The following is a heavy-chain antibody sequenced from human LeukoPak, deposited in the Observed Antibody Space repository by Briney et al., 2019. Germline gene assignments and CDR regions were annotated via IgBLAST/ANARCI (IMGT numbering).Heavy chain of an antibody. CDR3: ARWGHDGYCTNGVCYNVDP. Sequence: PGGSLRLSCAASGFTVSNNYMSWVRQAPGKGLEWVSVIYSAGTTYYADSVKGRFTISRQNPENTLFLQMNSLRPEDTAVYYCARWGHDGYCTNGVCYNVDPWGQGTLVTVSS. CDR2: IYSAGTT. CDR1: GFTVSNNY. J-gene: IGHJ5*02. V-gene: IGHV3-53*04. D-gene: IGHD2-8*01.